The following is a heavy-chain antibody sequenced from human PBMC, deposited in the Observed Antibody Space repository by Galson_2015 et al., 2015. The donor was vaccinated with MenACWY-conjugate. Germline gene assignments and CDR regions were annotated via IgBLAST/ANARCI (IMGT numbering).Heavy chain of an antibody. CDR2: IQSKIYGANP. V-gene: IGHV3-49*03. CDR3: TRADHRYCSSTNCPFDH. CDR1: GFALGGYL. J-gene: IGHJ4*02. Sequence: SLRLSCATSGFALGGYLMGWFRQAPGKGLGWVGYIQSKIYGANPQYAASVKDRFSISRDDSRSIAYLEMKSLKTEDTALYYCTRADHRYCSSTNCPFDHWGQGTLVTVSS. D-gene: IGHD2-15*01.